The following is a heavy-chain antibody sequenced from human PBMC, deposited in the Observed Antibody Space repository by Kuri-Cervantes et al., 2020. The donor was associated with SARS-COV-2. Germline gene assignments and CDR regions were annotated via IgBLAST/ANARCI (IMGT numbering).Heavy chain of an antibody. Sequence: GSLRLSCIVSGASISSYYWSWIRQPPGKGLEWIGDIYKSGSTNSNPSLKTRVTISVDTTKNQFSLRLSPVTAADTAVYYCVGVLSNWFDPWGQGTLVTVSS. D-gene: IGHD2/OR15-2a*01. CDR1: GASISSYY. V-gene: IGHV4-59*01. CDR3: VGVLSNWFDP. CDR2: IYKSGST. J-gene: IGHJ5*02.